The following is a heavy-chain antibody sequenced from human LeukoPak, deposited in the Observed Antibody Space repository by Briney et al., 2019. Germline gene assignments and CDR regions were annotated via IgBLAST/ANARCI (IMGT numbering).Heavy chain of an antibody. Sequence: ASVKVSCKASGGTFSSYAISWVRQAPGQGLEWMGGIIPIFGTANYAQKFQGRVTITADESTSTAYMELSSLRSEDTAAYYCAREVRIGYYDSSGYYLDYWGQGTLVTVSS. CDR3: AREVRIGYYDSSGYYLDY. CDR2: IIPIFGTA. CDR1: GGTFSSYA. V-gene: IGHV1-69*13. J-gene: IGHJ4*02. D-gene: IGHD3-22*01.